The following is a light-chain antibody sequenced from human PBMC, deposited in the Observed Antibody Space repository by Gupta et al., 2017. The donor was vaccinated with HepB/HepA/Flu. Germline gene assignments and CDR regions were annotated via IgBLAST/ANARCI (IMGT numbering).Light chain of an antibody. CDR3: QQYNNWPPLT. V-gene: IGKV3-15*01. CDR2: GAS. J-gene: IGKJ4*01. CDR1: QSVSSN. Sequence: EIVMTQSPATLSVSPGERATLSCRASQSVSSNLAWYQQKLGQAPRLLIYGASTRATGIPARVSGSGSGTEFTLTISSRQSEDFAVYYCQQYNNWPPLTFGGGTKVEIK.